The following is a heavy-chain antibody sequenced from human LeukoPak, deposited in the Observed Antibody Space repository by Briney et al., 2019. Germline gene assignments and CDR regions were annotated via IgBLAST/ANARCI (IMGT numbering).Heavy chain of an antibody. Sequence: GGSLRLSCAASGFTVSSNYMSWVRQAPGKGLEWVSVIYSGGSTYYADSVKGRFTISGDNSKNTLYLQMNSLRAEDTAVYYCARDIGYCSSTSCYGGIVGYFDYWGQGTLVTVSS. CDR2: IYSGGST. V-gene: IGHV3-66*02. J-gene: IGHJ4*02. CDR3: ARDIGYCSSTSCYGGIVGYFDY. D-gene: IGHD2-2*01. CDR1: GFTVSSNY.